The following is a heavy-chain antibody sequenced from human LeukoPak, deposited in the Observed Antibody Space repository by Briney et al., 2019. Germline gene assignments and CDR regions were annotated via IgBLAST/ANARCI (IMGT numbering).Heavy chain of an antibody. D-gene: IGHD1-26*01. J-gene: IGHJ3*02. CDR3: AREVGATADGAFDI. CDR1: GGSISSYY. V-gene: IGHV4-59*01. CDR2: IYYSGST. Sequence: SETLSLTCTVSGGSISSYYWSWIRQPPGKGLEWIGYIYYSGSTNYNPSLKSRVTISVDTSKNQFSLKLSSVTAADTAVYYCAREVGATADGAFDIWGQGTRVIVSS.